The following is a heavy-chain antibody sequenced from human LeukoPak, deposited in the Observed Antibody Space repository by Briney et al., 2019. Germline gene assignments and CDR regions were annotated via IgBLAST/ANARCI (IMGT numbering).Heavy chain of an antibody. CDR3: ARASPDYGDYSEIFFDP. V-gene: IGHV3-74*01. CDR2: INSDGSST. Sequence: GGSLRLSCAASGFSFSSYWMHWVRQAPGKGLVWASRINSDGSSTSYADSVKGRFTISRDNAKTTLYLQMNSLRAEDTAVYYCARASPDYGDYSEIFFDPWGQGTLVTVSS. CDR1: GFSFSSYW. J-gene: IGHJ5*02. D-gene: IGHD4-17*01.